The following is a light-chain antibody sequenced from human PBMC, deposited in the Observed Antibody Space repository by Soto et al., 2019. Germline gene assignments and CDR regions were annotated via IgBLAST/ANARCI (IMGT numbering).Light chain of an antibody. CDR3: QQFGNSPLYT. J-gene: IGKJ2*01. CDR2: GAS. CDR1: QSVNNNY. Sequence: EIVLTQSPDSLSLSPGERATLSCRASQSVNNNYLAWYQQKPGQTPRLLIYGASNRAAGIPDRFSGSGSGTDFTLAISRLEPEDFAVYYCQQFGNSPLYTFGQGTKLEIK. V-gene: IGKV3-20*01.